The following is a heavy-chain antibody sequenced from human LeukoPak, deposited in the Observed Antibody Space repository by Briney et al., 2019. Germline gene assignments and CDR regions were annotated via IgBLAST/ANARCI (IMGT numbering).Heavy chain of an antibody. D-gene: IGHD6-19*01. CDR1: VFTFRNHG. V-gene: IGHV3-33*01. CDR2: IWYDGSNK. CDR3: ARDRSVDYFDY. Sequence: GGSLRLSCAASVFTFRNHGMHWVRQAPRKGLEWVAVIWYDGSNKYYADSVKGRFTVSRDNSKNTLYLQMNSLRAEDTAVYYCARDRSVDYFDYWGQGILVTVSS. J-gene: IGHJ4*02.